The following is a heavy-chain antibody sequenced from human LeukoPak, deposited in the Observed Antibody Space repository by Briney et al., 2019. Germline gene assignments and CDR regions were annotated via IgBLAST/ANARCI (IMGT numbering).Heavy chain of an antibody. V-gene: IGHV3-7*01. D-gene: IGHD3-22*01. Sequence: GGSLRLSCAASGFTFSSYWTSWVRQAPGKGLEWVANIKQDGSEKYYVDSVKGRFTISRDNAKNSLYLQMNSLRAEGTAVYYCARGSSGYYSGGFDYWGQGTLVTVSS. CDR3: ARGSSGYYSGGFDY. CDR2: IKQDGSEK. CDR1: GFTFSSYW. J-gene: IGHJ4*02.